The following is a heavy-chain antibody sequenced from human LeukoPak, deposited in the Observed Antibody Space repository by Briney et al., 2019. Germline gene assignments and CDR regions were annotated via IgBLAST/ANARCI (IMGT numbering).Heavy chain of an antibody. V-gene: IGHV4-61*02. D-gene: IGHD4/OR15-4a*01. Sequence: SETLSLTCTVSGGSISSGSYYWSWIRQPAGKGLEWIGRIYTSGSTNYNPSLKSRVTISVDTSENQFSLKLSSVTAADTAVYYCARAYGGGFDPWGQGTLVTVSS. CDR3: ARAYGGGFDP. CDR2: IYTSGST. J-gene: IGHJ5*02. CDR1: GGSISSGSYY.